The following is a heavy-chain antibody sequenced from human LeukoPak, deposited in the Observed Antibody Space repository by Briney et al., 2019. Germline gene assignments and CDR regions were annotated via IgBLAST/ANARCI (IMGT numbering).Heavy chain of an antibody. CDR1: GYSISSGYY. J-gene: IGHJ3*02. V-gene: IGHV4-38-2*01. Sequence: SETLSLTCAVSGYSISSGYYWGWIRQPPGKGLEWIGSIYHSGSTYYNPSLKRRVTISVDTSKNQFSLKLSSVTAADTAVYYCATAESLDAFDIWGQGTMVTVSS. CDR2: IYHSGST. CDR3: ATAESLDAFDI.